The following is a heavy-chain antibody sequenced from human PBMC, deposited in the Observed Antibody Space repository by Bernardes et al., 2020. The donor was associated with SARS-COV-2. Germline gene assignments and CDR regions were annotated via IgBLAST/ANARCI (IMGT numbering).Heavy chain of an antibody. J-gene: IGHJ4*02. Sequence: SETLSLTCTVSGGSISSSSYYWGWIRQPPGKGLEWIGSIYYSGSTYYNPSLKSRVTISVDTSKNQFSLKLSSVTAADTAVYYCARTPRLAAAEPQNFDYWGQGTLVTVSS. CDR1: GGSISSSSYY. D-gene: IGHD6-13*01. CDR3: ARTPRLAAAEPQNFDY. V-gene: IGHV4-39*01. CDR2: IYYSGST.